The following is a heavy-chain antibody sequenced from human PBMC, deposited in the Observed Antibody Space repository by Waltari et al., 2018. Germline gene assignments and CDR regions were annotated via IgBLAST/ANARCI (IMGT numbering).Heavy chain of an antibody. D-gene: IGHD5-18*01. Sequence: QVQLQESGPGLVKPSENLSLTCTVPGGSISSYYWSWIRQPPGKGLEWIGYIYYSGSTNYNPSLKSRVTISVDTSKNQFSLKLSSVTAADTAVYYCARAVDTATPFDYWGQGTLVTVSS. V-gene: IGHV4-59*01. CDR3: ARAVDTATPFDY. CDR2: IYYSGST. CDR1: GGSISSYY. J-gene: IGHJ4*02.